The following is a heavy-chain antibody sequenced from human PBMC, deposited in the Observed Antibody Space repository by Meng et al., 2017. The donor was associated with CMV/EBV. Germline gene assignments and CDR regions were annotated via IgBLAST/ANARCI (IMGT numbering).Heavy chain of an antibody. J-gene: IGHJ5*02. D-gene: IGHD2-2*01. CDR2: IIPIFGTA. CDR1: GGTFSSYA. CDR3: ATDRYQLLVSVGRFNWFDP. Sequence: SVKVSCKASGGTFSSYAISWVRQAPGQGLEWMGGIIPIFGTANYAQKFQGRVTITTDESTSTAYMELSSLRSEDTAVYYCATDRYQLLVSVGRFNWFDPWGQGTLVTVSS. V-gene: IGHV1-69*05.